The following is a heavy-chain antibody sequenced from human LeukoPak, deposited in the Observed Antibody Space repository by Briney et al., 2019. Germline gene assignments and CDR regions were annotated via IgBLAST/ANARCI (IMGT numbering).Heavy chain of an antibody. CDR1: GGTFSSYA. J-gene: IGHJ3*02. CDR2: VIPVIGTT. Sequence: GASVKVSCKASGGTFSSYAISWVRQAPGQGLEWMGGVIPVIGTTNTAQRFQGRVTITADESTSIAYLELSSLRSEDTAVYYCARERRGAARASRAFDIWGQGTKVTVSS. D-gene: IGHD6-6*01. CDR3: ARERRGAARASRAFDI. V-gene: IGHV1-69*13.